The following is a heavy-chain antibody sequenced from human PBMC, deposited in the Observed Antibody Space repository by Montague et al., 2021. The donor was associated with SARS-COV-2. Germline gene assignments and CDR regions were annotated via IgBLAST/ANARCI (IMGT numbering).Heavy chain of an antibody. CDR2: ISSSSSSYI. J-gene: IGHJ6*02. CDR3: ARERLGNTIFGGYYYYGMDV. Sequence: SLRLSCAASGFTFSSYSMNWVRQAPGKGLEWVSSISSSSSSYIYYADSVKGRFTISRDNAKNSLYLQMNSLRAEDTAVYYCARERLGNTIFGGYYYYGMDVWGQGTTVTVSS. D-gene: IGHD3-3*01. CDR1: GFTFSSYS. V-gene: IGHV3-21*01.